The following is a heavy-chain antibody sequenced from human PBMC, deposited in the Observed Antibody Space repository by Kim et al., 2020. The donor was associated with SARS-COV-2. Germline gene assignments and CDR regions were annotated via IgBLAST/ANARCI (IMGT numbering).Heavy chain of an antibody. CDR3: AKDGGSSGWYKVYYYYGMDV. CDR1: GFTFSSYA. V-gene: IGHV3-23*01. CDR2: ISGSGGST. D-gene: IGHD6-19*01. Sequence: GGSLRLSCAASGFTFSSYAMSWVRQAPGKGLEWVSAISGSGGSTYYADSVKGRFTISRDNSKNTLYLQMNSLRAEDTAVYYCAKDGGSSGWYKVYYYYGMDVWGQGTTVTVSS. J-gene: IGHJ6*02.